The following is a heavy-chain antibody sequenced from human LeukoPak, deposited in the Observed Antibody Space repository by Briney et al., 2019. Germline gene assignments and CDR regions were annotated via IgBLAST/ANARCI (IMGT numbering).Heavy chain of an antibody. D-gene: IGHD2-2*01. CDR2: IIYSGST. CDR1: GGSISSSSYY. V-gene: IGHV4-39*01. J-gene: IGHJ6*03. Sequence: SETLSLTCTVSGGSISSSSYYSGWIRQPPRKGLEWGGSIIYSGSTYYNPPLKSRVTISVDTSKTQFSLKLSSVTAADTAVYYCARHEGHIVVVPAAKAPDYYYYYMDVWGKGTTVTVSS. CDR3: ARHEGHIVVVPAAKAPDYYYYYMDV.